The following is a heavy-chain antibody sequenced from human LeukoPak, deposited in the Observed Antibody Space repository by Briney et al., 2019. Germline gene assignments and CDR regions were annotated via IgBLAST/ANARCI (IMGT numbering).Heavy chain of an antibody. J-gene: IGHJ4*02. Sequence: AGGSLRLSCTASGFNFGDYGLSWVRQPPGKGLEWIGEIYHSGSTNYNPSLKSRVTISVDKSKNQFSLKLSSVTAADTAVYYCARRDSSGYYFKDMDYWGQGTLVTVSS. V-gene: IGHV4-4*02. CDR2: IYHSGST. D-gene: IGHD3-22*01. CDR3: ARRDSSGYYFKDMDY. CDR1: GFNFGDYG.